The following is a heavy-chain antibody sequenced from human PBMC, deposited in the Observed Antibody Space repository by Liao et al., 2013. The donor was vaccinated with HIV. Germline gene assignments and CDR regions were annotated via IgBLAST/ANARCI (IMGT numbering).Heavy chain of an antibody. J-gene: IGHJ5*02. CDR3: ARESYSYNWFDP. D-gene: IGHD2-15*01. CDR1: GGSINSGNYY. V-gene: IGHV4-61*02. Sequence: QVQLQESGPGLVKPSQTLSLTCTVSGGSINSGNYYWSWIRQPAGKGLEWIGRIHTSGSTNYNPSLKSRVTISLDTSKNQFSLKLSSVTAADTAVYYCARESYSYNWFDPWAREPWSPSPQ. CDR2: IHTSGST.